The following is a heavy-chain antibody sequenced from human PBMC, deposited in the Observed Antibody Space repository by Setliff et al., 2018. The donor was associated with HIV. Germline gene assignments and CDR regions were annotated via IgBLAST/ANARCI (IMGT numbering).Heavy chain of an antibody. CDR3: ARSMGAFDY. D-gene: IGHD1-26*01. Sequence: SETLSLTCTVSGGSISAYYWSWIRQPAGKGLEYIGRIFAGGSTNYNPSLRSRVTISINTSKNQFTLELSSVTAADTAVYNCARSMGAFDYWGPGALVTVSS. V-gene: IGHV4-4*07. CDR2: IFAGGST. CDR1: GGSISAYY. J-gene: IGHJ4*02.